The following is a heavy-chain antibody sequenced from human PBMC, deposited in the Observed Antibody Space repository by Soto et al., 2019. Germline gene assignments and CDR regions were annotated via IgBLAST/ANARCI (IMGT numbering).Heavy chain of an antibody. CDR2: IYQSGTT. CDR1: GESVSRGCY. V-gene: IGHV4-38-2*01. D-gene: IGHD3-3*01. J-gene: IGHJ4*02. CDR3: ARPDNVGYYPH. Sequence: NLSVTCAVSGESVSRGCYWAWIRQPPGKWLEWIGRIYQSGTTYYNHTPKSRVTISVDTSKHQFSLKLSSVTAADSAVYYCARPDNVGYYPHLGQGALVTVSP.